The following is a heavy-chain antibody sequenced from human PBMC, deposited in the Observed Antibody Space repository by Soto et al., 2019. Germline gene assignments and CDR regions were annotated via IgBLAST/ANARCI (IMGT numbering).Heavy chain of an antibody. CDR2: ISSTTNYI. Sequence: XVSLGLSCAASGFTFTRYSMNGVRQAPGKGLEWVSSISSTTNYIYYGDSMKGRFTISRDNAKNSLYLEMNSLRAEDTAVYYCARESEDLTSNFDYWGQGTLVTVSS. CDR1: GFTFTRYS. CDR3: ARESEDLTSNFDY. V-gene: IGHV3-21*06. J-gene: IGHJ4*02.